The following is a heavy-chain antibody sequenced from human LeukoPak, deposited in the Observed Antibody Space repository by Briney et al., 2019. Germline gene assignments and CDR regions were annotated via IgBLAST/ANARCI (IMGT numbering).Heavy chain of an antibody. D-gene: IGHD3-9*01. Sequence: GASVKVSCKASGYTFTSYYMHWVRQAPGQGLEWMGIINPSGGSTSYAQKFQGRVTMTRDTSTSTVYMGLSSLRSEDTAVYYCARDLLIRYFDWSYYYYYGMDVWGQGTTVTVSS. CDR2: INPSGGST. J-gene: IGHJ6*02. V-gene: IGHV1-46*01. CDR3: ARDLLIRYFDWSYYYYYGMDV. CDR1: GYTFTSYY.